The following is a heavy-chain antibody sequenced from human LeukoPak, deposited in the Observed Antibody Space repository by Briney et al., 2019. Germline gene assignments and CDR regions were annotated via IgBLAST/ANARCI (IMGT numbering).Heavy chain of an antibody. CDR2: IYYSGST. J-gene: IGHJ5*02. CDR1: GGSISSGGYY. D-gene: IGHD3-10*01. Sequence: PSQTLSLTCTVSGGSISSGGYYWSWIRQHPGKGLEWIGYIYYSGSTYYNPSLKSRVTISVDTSKNQFSLKLSSVTAADTAVYYCASHYYGSGSYLSGFDPWGQGTLVTVSS. V-gene: IGHV4-31*03. CDR3: ASHYYGSGSYLSGFDP.